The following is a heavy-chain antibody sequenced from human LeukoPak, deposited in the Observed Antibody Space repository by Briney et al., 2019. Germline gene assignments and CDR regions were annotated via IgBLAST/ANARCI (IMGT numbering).Heavy chain of an antibody. V-gene: IGHV4-59*01. CDR1: GGSLSSYY. Sequence: PSETLSLTCTVSGGSLSSYYWSWIRQPPGKGLEWIGYIYYSGNTNYNPSLKSRVTISVDTSKNQFSLKLSSVTAADTAVYYCARVGSDTAMADWGQGTLVTVSS. CDR2: IYYSGNT. CDR3: ARVGSDTAMAD. J-gene: IGHJ4*02. D-gene: IGHD5-18*01.